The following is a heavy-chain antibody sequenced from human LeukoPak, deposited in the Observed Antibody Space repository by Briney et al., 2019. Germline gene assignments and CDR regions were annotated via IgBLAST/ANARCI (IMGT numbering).Heavy chain of an antibody. V-gene: IGHV3-20*04. J-gene: IGHJ4*02. CDR1: GFTFGDYG. CDR2: IYWNGGIT. Sequence: GGSLRLSCATSGFTFGDYGIRWVRQAPGKGLESVSGIYWNGGITGYADSVKGRFTISRDNAKNALYLQMNSLRAEDTALYYCARNFAPGTTPDYWGRGTLVSVSS. D-gene: IGHD1/OR15-1a*01. CDR3: ARNFAPGTTPDY.